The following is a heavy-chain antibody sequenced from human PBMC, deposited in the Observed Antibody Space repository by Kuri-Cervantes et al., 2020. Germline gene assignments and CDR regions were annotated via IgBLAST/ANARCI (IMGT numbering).Heavy chain of an antibody. Sequence: ASVKVSCKASGGTFSSYAISWVRQAPGQGLEWMGWMNPNSGNTGYAQKFQGRVTMTRNTSISTAYMGLSSLRSEDTAVYYCARWAVAGPKAIDYWGQGTLVTVSS. CDR2: MNPNSGNT. CDR3: ARWAVAGPKAIDY. CDR1: GGTFSSYA. D-gene: IGHD6-19*01. J-gene: IGHJ4*02. V-gene: IGHV1-8*02.